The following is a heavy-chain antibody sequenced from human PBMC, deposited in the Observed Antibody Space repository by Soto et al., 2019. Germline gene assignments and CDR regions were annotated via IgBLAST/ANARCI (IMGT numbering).Heavy chain of an antibody. CDR3: ARDGSSGESDY. Sequence: ASVKVSCKASGYTFTSYGISWVRQAPGQGLEWMGWISAYNGNTNNAQKIQGRVTMTTDTSTSTAYMELRSLRSYDTAVYYCARDGSSGESDYWGQGTLVTVSS. V-gene: IGHV1-18*01. J-gene: IGHJ4*02. CDR1: GYTFTSYG. D-gene: IGHD3-22*01. CDR2: ISAYNGNT.